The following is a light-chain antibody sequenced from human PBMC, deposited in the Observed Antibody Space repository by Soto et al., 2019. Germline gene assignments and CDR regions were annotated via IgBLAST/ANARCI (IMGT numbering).Light chain of an antibody. V-gene: IGKV1-9*01. CDR1: QGVNSY. CDR3: QQLYTYPLT. CDR2: TAS. J-gene: IGKJ4*01. Sequence: DIQLTQSPSFLSASVEDRVTVTCRASQGVNSYLAWYQQKPGKAPQLLIYTASTLQSGVPSRFSGSGSGTEFTLTITSLQPEDFAAYDGQQLYTYPLTVGGGTKVEIK.